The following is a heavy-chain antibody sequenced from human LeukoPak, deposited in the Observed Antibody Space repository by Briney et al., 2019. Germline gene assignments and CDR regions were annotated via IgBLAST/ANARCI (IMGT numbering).Heavy chain of an antibody. CDR2: ISYDGSNK. Sequence: SGGSLRLSCAASGFTFSSYGMHWVRQAPGKGLEWVAVISYDGSNKYYADSVKGRFTISRDNSKNTLYLQMNSLRAEDTAVYYCAKLIAAAGVDYWGQGTLVTVSS. J-gene: IGHJ4*02. D-gene: IGHD6-13*01. V-gene: IGHV3-30*18. CDR1: GFTFSSYG. CDR3: AKLIAAAGVDY.